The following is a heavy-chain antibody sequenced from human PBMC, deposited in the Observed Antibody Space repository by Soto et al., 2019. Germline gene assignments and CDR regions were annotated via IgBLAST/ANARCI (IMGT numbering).Heavy chain of an antibody. CDR2: IIPIFGTA. V-gene: IGHV1-69*13. CDR1: GGTFSSYA. D-gene: IGHD3-3*01. J-gene: IGHJ6*02. Sequence: ASVKVSCKASGGTFSSYAISWVRQAPGQGLEWMGGIIPIFGTANYAQKFQGRVTITADESTSTAYMELSSLRSEDTAVYYCARGGVTIFGVVMDYYYYGMDVWGQGTTVTVSS. CDR3: ARGGVTIFGVVMDYYYYGMDV.